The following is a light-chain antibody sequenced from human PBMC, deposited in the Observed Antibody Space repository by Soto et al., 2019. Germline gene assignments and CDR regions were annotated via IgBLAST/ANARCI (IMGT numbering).Light chain of an antibody. J-gene: IGKJ1*01. CDR1: QSLTSDY. CDR2: GAS. V-gene: IGKV3-20*01. Sequence: EISLTQSPGTLSVSLGERATLSCRASQSLTSDYLAWYQQKPAQTPRLLSHGASSRATGIPDRFSGSGSGTDFTITISRLEPEDSAVYYCQRSARAFGQGTKVDIK. CDR3: QRSARA.